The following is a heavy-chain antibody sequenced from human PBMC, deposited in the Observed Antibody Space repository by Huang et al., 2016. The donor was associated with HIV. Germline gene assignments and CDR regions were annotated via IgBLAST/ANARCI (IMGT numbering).Heavy chain of an antibody. CDR2: ISPCNGKT. CDR1: GYTFGNYA. D-gene: IGHD3-3*01. V-gene: IGHV1-18*04. Sequence: QVQLVQSGPEVKRPGASVKVSCKAAGYTFGNYAITWVRQAPGQGLEWMGGISPCNGKTDYPQNFQDRITLTTDTSTDTAYMELRSLRSDDTAVYYCARSTGNILRFYYYGMDVWGQGTTVTVSS. CDR3: ARSTGNILRFYYYGMDV. J-gene: IGHJ6*02.